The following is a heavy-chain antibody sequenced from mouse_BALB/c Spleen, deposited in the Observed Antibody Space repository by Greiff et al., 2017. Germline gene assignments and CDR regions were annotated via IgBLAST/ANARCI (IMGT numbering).Heavy chain of an antibody. D-gene: IGHD1-2*01. Sequence: EVKLMESGGGLVQPGGSRKLSCAASGFTFSSFGMHWVRQAPEKGLEWVAYISSGSSTIYYADTVKGRFTISSDNPKNTLLLQMTSLRSEDTAMYYCASSSHYYGYRYYAMDYWGQGTSVTVSS. CDR3: ASSSHYYGYRYYAMDY. CDR1: GFTFSSFG. J-gene: IGHJ4*01. CDR2: ISSGSSTI. V-gene: IGHV5-17*02.